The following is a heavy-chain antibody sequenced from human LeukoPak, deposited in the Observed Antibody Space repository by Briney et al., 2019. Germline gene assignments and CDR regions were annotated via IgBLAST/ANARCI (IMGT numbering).Heavy chain of an antibody. J-gene: IGHJ4*02. Sequence: GGSLRLSCAASGFTFSSYEMNWVRQAPGKGLEWVSYISSSGSTIYYADSVKGRFTISRDNAKNSLYLQMNSLRAEDTAVYYCARDRGYDILTGYGGSVGFDYWGQGTLVTVSS. V-gene: IGHV3-48*03. CDR1: GFTFSSYE. CDR2: ISSSGSTI. D-gene: IGHD3-9*01. CDR3: ARDRGYDILTGYGGSVGFDY.